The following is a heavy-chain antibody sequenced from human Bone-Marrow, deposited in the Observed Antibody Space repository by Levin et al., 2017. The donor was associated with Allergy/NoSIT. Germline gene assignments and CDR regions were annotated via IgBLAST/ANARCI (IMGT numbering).Heavy chain of an antibody. CDR2: IDPTDDDT. CDR3: ATYYNSSVDTFF. V-gene: IGHV1-2*06. D-gene: IGHD3-22*01. Sequence: GESLKISCRTSGYSFTAYYLHWVRQAPGRGLEWMGRIDPTDDDTDYAQNFQGRVTMTGDTSISTAYMELHRLTSDDTAVYYCATYYNSSVDTFFWGQGTLVTVSS. J-gene: IGHJ4*02. CDR1: GYSFTAYY.